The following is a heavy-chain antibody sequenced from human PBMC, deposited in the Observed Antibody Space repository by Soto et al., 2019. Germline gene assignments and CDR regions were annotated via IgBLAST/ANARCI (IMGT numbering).Heavy chain of an antibody. CDR1: GYTFTGSY. D-gene: IGHD3-22*01. Sequence: ASVKVSCKASGYTFTGSYMHWVRQAPGQGLEWMGWINPNSGGTNHAQKFQGRVTMTRDTSISTAYMELSRLRSDDTAVYYCARDFSSGYYLRFDYWGQGTLVTVSS. V-gene: IGHV1-2*02. J-gene: IGHJ4*02. CDR2: INPNSGGT. CDR3: ARDFSSGYYLRFDY.